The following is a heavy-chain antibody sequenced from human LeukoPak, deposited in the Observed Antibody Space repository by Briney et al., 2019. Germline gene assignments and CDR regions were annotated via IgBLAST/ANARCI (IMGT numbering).Heavy chain of an antibody. CDR1: GGSISSYY. J-gene: IGHJ3*02. D-gene: IGHD3-9*01. V-gene: IGHV4-59*01. CDR2: IYYSGST. CDR3: AREVGVRYFDLADAFDI. Sequence: SETLSLTCTVSGGSISSYYWSWIRQPPGKGLEWIGYIYYSGSTNYNPSLKSRVTISVDTSKNQFSLKLSSVAAADTAVYYCAREVGVRYFDLADAFDIWGQGTMVTVSS.